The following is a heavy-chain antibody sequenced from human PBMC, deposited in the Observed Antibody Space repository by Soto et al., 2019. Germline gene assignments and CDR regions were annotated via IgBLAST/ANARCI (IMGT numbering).Heavy chain of an antibody. Sequence: ASVKVSCKASGYTFRTHGIHWVRQAPGQSLEWMGWINADNGDTKYSQSLQGRVTITRDTSASTAYMELSSLRSEDTAVYYCARDQRVPAGKGPRLYGMDSWGRGTTVTLSS. D-gene: IGHD6-19*01. CDR1: GYTFRTHG. CDR3: ARDQRVPAGKGPRLYGMDS. V-gene: IGHV1-3*01. CDR2: INADNGDT. J-gene: IGHJ6*02.